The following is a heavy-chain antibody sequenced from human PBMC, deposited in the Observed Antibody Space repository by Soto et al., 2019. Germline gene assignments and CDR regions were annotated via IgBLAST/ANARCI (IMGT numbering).Heavy chain of an antibody. V-gene: IGHV3-23*01. CDR1: GFTLRDYA. Sequence: EVQLLESGGGLVQPGGSLRLSCAASGFTLRDYAMTWVRQAPGKGLEWVSSLSGRGGNTYYADSVKGRFTISRANSKNTLYLQTDSLRAEDTAFYYCAKSDCSGGSCYFPFDCWGQGTLVTVSS. CDR2: LSGRGGNT. D-gene: IGHD2-15*01. CDR3: AKSDCSGGSCYFPFDC. J-gene: IGHJ4*02.